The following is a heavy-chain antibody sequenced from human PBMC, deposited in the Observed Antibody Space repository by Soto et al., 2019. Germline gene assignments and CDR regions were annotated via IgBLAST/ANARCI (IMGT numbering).Heavy chain of an antibody. CDR2: INHSGST. V-gene: IGHV4-34*01. CDR1: GGSFSGYY. D-gene: IGHD2-15*01. CDR3: ARCDIVVVVAATKVEKYFDY. Sequence: PSETLSLTCAVYGGSFSGYYWSWIRQPPGKGLEWIGEINHSGSTNYNPSLKSRVTMSVDTSKNQFSLKLNSVTAADTAVYYCARCDIVVVVAATKVEKYFDYWGQGTLVTVSS. J-gene: IGHJ4*02.